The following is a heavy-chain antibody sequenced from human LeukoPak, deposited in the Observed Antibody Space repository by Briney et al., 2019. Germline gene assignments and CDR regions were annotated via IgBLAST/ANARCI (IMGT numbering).Heavy chain of an antibody. CDR2: INPNSGGT. J-gene: IGHJ4*02. CDR3: ARGYCTTTNCYVDY. CDR1: GYTFTGYY. D-gene: IGHD2-2*01. V-gene: IGHV1-2*06. Sequence: ASVKVSCKASGYTFTGYYMHWVRQAPGQGLEWMGRINPNSGGTNYAQKFQGRVTMTRDTSISTAYMALSRLRADDTAVYYCARGYCTTTNCYVDYWGQGTLVTVSS.